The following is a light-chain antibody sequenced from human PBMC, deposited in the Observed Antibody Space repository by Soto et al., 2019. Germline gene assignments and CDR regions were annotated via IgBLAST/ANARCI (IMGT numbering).Light chain of an antibody. CDR3: QQTYGTLSIT. V-gene: IGKV1-39*01. Sequence: DIQMTQSPSSLSASVGDRVTITCRASESIARHLNWYQQKPGKAPKLLIYAASSLQNGVPSRFRGGGSGADVTLTISNLQPEDFATYYYQQTYGTLSITFGQGTRLEIK. J-gene: IGKJ5*01. CDR2: AAS. CDR1: ESIARH.